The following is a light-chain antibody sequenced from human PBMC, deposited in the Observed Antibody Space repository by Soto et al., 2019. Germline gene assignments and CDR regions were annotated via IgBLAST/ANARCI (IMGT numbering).Light chain of an antibody. CDR1: RLGGKY. CDR2: DDN. J-gene: IGLJ2*01. V-gene: IGLV3-1*01. CDR3: QAWDNSVI. Sequence: SYELTQPPSVSVPPGQTATMTCSGDRLGGKYVCWYQQKPGQSPVLVIYDDNKRPSGIPERFSGSNSGNTATLTISGTQPMDEADYYCQAWDNSVIFGGGTKLTVL.